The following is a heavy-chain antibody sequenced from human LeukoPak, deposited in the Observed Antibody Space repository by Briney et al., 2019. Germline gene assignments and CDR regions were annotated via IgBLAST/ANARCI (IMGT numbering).Heavy chain of an antibody. Sequence: PSETLSLTCTVSGNSISSHYWNWIRQPPGKGLEWIGCFYYSGSTNYNPPLKSRVTISVDTSKNQFSLKLSSVTAADTAVYYCARVAYCGGDCYWFDYWGQGTLVTVSS. CDR2: FYYSGST. J-gene: IGHJ4*02. D-gene: IGHD2-21*02. V-gene: IGHV4-59*11. CDR1: GNSISSHY. CDR3: ARVAYCGGDCYWFDY.